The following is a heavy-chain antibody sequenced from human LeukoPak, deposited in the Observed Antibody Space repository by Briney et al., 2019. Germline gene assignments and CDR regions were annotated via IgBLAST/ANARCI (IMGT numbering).Heavy chain of an antibody. V-gene: IGHV3-48*04. J-gene: IGHJ6*04. CDR2: INHSGTTT. CDR3: ARDLAYREDV. Sequence: GGSLRLSCVASGFSFDSYSMTWVRQAPGKGLEWVSSINHSGTTTHYADSVRGRFTISRDNAKNSLYLQMNSLRAEDTAVYYCARDLAYREDVWGKGTTVTVSS. CDR1: GFSFDSYS.